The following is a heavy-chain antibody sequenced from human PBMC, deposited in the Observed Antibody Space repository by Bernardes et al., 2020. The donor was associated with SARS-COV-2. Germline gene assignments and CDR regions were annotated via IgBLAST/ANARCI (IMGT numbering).Heavy chain of an antibody. D-gene: IGHD2-15*01. CDR3: ARGQFEGRSDAFDI. J-gene: IGHJ3*02. V-gene: IGHV3-7*01. CDR1: GFTFSSYW. CDR2: IKQDGSEK. Sequence: GGSLRLSCAASGFTFSSYWMNWVRQAPGKGLEWVANIKQDGSEKFYVDSVKGRFTISRDNGKNSLYLQMNSLRAEDTSVYYCARGQFEGRSDAFDIWCRGRIVTVSS.